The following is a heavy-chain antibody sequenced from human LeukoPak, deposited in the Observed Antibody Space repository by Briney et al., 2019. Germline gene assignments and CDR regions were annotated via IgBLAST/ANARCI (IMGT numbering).Heavy chain of an antibody. CDR3: ARDSYSSGWYSGLLDAFDI. V-gene: IGHV3-23*01. D-gene: IGHD6-19*01. Sequence: GGSLRLSCAASGFTFTSFAMSWVRQAPGKGLEWVSTISRSGVATYYANSVKGRFTISRDNSKNTLYLQMNSLRAEDTAVYYCARDSYSSGWYSGLLDAFDIWGQGTMVTVSS. CDR2: ISRSGVAT. J-gene: IGHJ3*02. CDR1: GFTFTSFA.